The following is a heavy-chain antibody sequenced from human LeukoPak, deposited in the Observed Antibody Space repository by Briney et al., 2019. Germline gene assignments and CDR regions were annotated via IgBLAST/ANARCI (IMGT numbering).Heavy chain of an antibody. J-gene: IGHJ6*03. CDR1: GYTVTSYY. CDR3: ASVSQQGMDV. Sequence: ASVKVSCKASGYTVTSYYMHWVRQAPGQGLEWMGIVNPSSISASYAQKFQGRVTMTRDTSTSTVSMELSSLRSDDTAVYYCASVSQQGMDVWGKGTTATVS. D-gene: IGHD6-13*01. V-gene: IGHV1-46*01. CDR2: VNPSSISA.